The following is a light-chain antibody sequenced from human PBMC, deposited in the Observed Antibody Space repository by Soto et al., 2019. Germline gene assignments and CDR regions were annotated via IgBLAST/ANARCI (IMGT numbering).Light chain of an antibody. Sequence: DIQMTQSPSSLSASVGDRVTITSRASQSISSYLNWYQQKPGKAPKLLIYAASSLQSGVPSRFSGSGSGTDFTLTISSLQPEDFATYYCQPTYSTLTFGPGTKVDIK. CDR1: QSISSY. CDR2: AAS. CDR3: QPTYSTLT. V-gene: IGKV1-39*01. J-gene: IGKJ3*01.